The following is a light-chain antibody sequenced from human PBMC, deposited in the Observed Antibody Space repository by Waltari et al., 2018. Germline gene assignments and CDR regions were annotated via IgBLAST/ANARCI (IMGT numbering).Light chain of an antibody. V-gene: IGLV4-69*01. J-gene: IGLJ2*01. CDR1: SGPSSYP. CDR2: VNIEGSH. CDR3: QTWGTGIQV. Sequence: QLVLTQSPSASSSLGASLKLTCPLSSGPSSYPIAWHQQQPEKGPRYLMKVNIEGSHNKGDGIPVRFSGSSSGAERYLTISSLQSEDEADYYCQTWGTGIQVFGGGTKLTVL.